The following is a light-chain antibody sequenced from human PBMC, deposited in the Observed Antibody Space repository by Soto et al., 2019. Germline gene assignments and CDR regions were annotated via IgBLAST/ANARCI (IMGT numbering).Light chain of an antibody. V-gene: IGKV3-20*01. J-gene: IGKJ2*01. CDR3: QQDGSSPPHT. Sequence: EIVLTQSPGTLSLSPGERATLSCRASQSVSSSYLAWYQQKPGQAPRLLIYGASSSATGIPDRFSGSGSGTVFTLIISRVEHDVFAVYCCQQDGSSPPHTFGRGTKLEMK. CDR1: QSVSSSY. CDR2: GAS.